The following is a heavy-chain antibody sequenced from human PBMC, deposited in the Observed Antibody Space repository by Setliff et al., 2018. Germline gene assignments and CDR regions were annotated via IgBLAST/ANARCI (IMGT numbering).Heavy chain of an antibody. CDR3: AKHGAYNDFLTGYNFYYDMDV. Sequence: GSLRLSCAASGFTFSSYGMHWVRQAPGKGLEWVSVIRCAITNKYYADSVKGRFTISRDNSKNTLYLQMNSLRAEDTAVYYCAKHGAYNDFLTGYNFYYDMDVWGQGTTVTVSS. D-gene: IGHD3-9*01. CDR2: IRCAITNK. CDR1: GFTFSSYG. V-gene: IGHV3-30*02. J-gene: IGHJ6*02.